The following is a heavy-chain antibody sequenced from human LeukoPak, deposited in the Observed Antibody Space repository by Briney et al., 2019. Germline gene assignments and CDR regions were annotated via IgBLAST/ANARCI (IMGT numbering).Heavy chain of an antibody. J-gene: IGHJ6*03. CDR3: ARDRGPEGYYYYYYMDV. D-gene: IGHD3-10*01. CDR1: GFTFSSYS. V-gene: IGHV3-48*02. CDR2: ISSSSSTI. Sequence: PGGSLRLSCAASGFTFSSYSMNWVRQAPGKGLEWVSYISSSSSTIYYADSVKGRFTISRDNAKNSLYLQMNSLRDEDTAVYYCARDRGPEGYYYYYYMDVWGKGTTVTASS.